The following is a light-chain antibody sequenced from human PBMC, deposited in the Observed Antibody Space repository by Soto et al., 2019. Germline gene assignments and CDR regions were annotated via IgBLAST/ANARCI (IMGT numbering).Light chain of an antibody. CDR2: KAS. CDR3: QQYDSSST. CDR1: QNIRSW. J-gene: IGKJ4*02. V-gene: IGKV1-5*03. Sequence: DIQMTQSPSTLSASVGDRVTITCRASQNIRSWLAWYQQKPGKAPRLLIYKASSLESGVPSRFSRSGSGTEFTLTISXLQPDDSATYYCQQYDSSSTFGGGTKVDIK.